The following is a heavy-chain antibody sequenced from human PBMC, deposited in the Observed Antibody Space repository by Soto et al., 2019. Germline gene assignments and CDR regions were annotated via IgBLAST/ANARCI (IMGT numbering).Heavy chain of an antibody. CDR2: ISPASTYI. Sequence: EVQLVESGGGLVKEGGSLTLSCTDSGFSFNSYSLNWVRQAPGQGLEWVSYISPASTYIFYADSLKGRFTISRDNAKNSLYLQMDSLRAGDTAVYYCARAVSTFRGKRQPWGGFAYWGQGALDTVPS. CDR3: ARAVSTFRGKRQPWGGFAY. CDR1: GFSFNSYS. V-gene: IGHV3-21*02. D-gene: IGHD1-1*01. J-gene: IGHJ4*02.